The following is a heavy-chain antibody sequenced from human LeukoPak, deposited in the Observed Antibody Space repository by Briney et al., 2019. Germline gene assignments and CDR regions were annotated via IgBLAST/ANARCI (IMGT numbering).Heavy chain of an antibody. V-gene: IGHV3-23*01. J-gene: IGHJ4*02. Sequence: GGSLRLSCTASGFSFSTYTMTWVRQPPGEGLEWVSGITDSGKPCYADSVKGRFTISRDNSKNTLYLQMNSLRVEDTALYFCAKSGYGDSAICDYWGQGTLVTVSS. CDR1: GFSFSTYT. D-gene: IGHD4-17*01. CDR2: ITDSGKP. CDR3: AKSGYGDSAICDY.